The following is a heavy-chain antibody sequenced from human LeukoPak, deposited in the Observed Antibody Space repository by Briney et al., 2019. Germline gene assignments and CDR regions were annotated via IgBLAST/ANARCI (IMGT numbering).Heavy chain of an antibody. V-gene: IGHV4-59*01. Sequence: PSETLSLTCTVSGDSISRYYWSWIRQPPGKGLEWIGCIYYSGNTNYNPSLKSRVTISIDTSKNQFSLKLSSVTAADTAVYYCARDYAFDIGGQGTMVTVSS. CDR1: GDSISRYY. J-gene: IGHJ3*02. CDR2: IYYSGNT. CDR3: ARDYAFDI.